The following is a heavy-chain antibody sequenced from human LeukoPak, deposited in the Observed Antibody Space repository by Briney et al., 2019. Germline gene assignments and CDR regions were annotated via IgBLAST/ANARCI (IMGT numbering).Heavy chain of an antibody. D-gene: IGHD2-21*02. CDR2: ITSSGTYI. CDR3: AKDGDWAFDH. V-gene: IGHV3-21*01. J-gene: IGHJ4*02. CDR1: GFTFTTYN. Sequence: GGSLRLSCAASGFTFTTYNMNWVRQAPGKAMEWVSSITSSGTYIFYADSVRGRFTISRDNAKNSLYLQMDSLGPEDTAVYYCAKDGDWAFDHWAQGTLVSVSS.